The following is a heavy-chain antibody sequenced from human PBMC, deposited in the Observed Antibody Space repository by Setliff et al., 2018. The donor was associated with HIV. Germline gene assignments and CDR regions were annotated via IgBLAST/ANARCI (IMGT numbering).Heavy chain of an antibody. CDR1: GGSISSGSYY. Sequence: SETLSLTCTVSGGSISSGSYYWSWIRQPAGKGLEWIGRIYTSGSTNYNPSLKSRVTTSVDKSKNQFSLRLSSVTAADTAVYYCARARRAGSGPKYFQHWGQGTLVTVSS. CDR3: ARARRAGSGPKYFQH. D-gene: IGHD2-15*01. V-gene: IGHV4-61*02. J-gene: IGHJ1*01. CDR2: IYTSGST.